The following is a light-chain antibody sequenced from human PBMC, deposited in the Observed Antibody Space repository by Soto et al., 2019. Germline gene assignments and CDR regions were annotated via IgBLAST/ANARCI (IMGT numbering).Light chain of an antibody. CDR1: SSDVGGYNY. CDR3: SSYTSSSTYVV. CDR2: DVS. V-gene: IGLV2-14*01. Sequence: QSALTQPASVSGSPGQSITISCTGTSSDVGGYNYVSWYQQHPGKAPKLMIYDVSNRPSGVSNRFSGPKSGNTDSLTISGLQAEDEDDYYCSSYTSSSTYVVFGEGTKLTVL. J-gene: IGLJ2*01.